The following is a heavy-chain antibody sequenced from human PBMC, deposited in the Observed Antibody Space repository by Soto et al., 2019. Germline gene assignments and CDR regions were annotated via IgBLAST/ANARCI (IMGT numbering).Heavy chain of an antibody. J-gene: IGHJ5*02. CDR2: IYYGGST. D-gene: IGHD2-8*01. CDR1: GGSISSGGYY. CDR3: ARYHCTNGVCYTIQGNWFDP. Sequence: PSETLSLTCTVSGGSISSGGYYWSWIRQHPGKGLEWIGYIYYGGSTYYNPSLKSRVTISVDASKNQFSLKLSSVTAAHTAVYYCARYHCTNGVCYTIQGNWFDPWGHGTLVTVSS. V-gene: IGHV4-31*03.